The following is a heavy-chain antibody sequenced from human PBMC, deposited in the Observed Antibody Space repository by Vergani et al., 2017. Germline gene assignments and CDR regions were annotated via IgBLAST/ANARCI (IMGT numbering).Heavy chain of an antibody. J-gene: IGHJ6*03. V-gene: IGHV3-23*04. Sequence: EVQLVESGGGLVQPGGSLRLSCAASGFTFSSYAMSWVRQAPGKGLEWVSAISGSGGSTYYADSVKGRFTISRDNSKNTLYLQMNSLKTEDTAVYYCTTGIYDSSGYYEDYYYMDVWGKGTTVTVSS. CDR3: TTGIYDSSGYYEDYYYMDV. CDR1: GFTFSSYA. CDR2: ISGSGGST. D-gene: IGHD3-22*01.